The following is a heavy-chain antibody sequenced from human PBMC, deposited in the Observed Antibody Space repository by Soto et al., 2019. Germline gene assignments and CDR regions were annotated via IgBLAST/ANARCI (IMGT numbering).Heavy chain of an antibody. CDR1: GFTFSSYA. J-gene: IGHJ4*02. CDR3: ARDYYGSGSYSVSGFDY. Sequence: GGSLRLSCAASGFTFSSYAMSWVRQAPGKGLEWVSAISGSGGSTYYADSVKGRFTISRDNSKNTLYLQMNSLRAEDTAVYYCARDYYGSGSYSVSGFDYWGQGTLVTVSS. V-gene: IGHV3-23*01. CDR2: ISGSGGST. D-gene: IGHD3-10*01.